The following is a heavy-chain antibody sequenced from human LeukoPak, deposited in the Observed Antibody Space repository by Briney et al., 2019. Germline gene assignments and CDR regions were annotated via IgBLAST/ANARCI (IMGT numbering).Heavy chain of an antibody. V-gene: IGHV1-46*01. Sequence: ASVKVSCKASGYTLTSYYLHWVRQAPGQGLEWMAIINPSGGSTSHAQKFQGRVTMTRDTSASTVYMELSSLRSEDTAVYYCASGPPNWGYDYWGPGTLVTVSS. J-gene: IGHJ4*02. D-gene: IGHD7-27*01. CDR1: GYTLTSYY. CDR3: ASGPPNWGYDY. CDR2: INPSGGST.